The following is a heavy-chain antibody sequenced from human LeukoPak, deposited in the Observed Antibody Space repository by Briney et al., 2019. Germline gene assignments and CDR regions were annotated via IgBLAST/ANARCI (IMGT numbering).Heavy chain of an antibody. D-gene: IGHD6-19*01. V-gene: IGHV4-4*02. Sequence: PSGTLSLTCAVSGGSISSNNWWRWVRQPPGKGLEWIGDIYHSGSTNYSPSLKSRVTISVDKSQNQFFLELNSVTAADTAVYYCARLMAGLDWGQGTLVTVSS. CDR2: IYHSGST. CDR3: ARLMAGLD. CDR1: GGSISSNNW. J-gene: IGHJ4*02.